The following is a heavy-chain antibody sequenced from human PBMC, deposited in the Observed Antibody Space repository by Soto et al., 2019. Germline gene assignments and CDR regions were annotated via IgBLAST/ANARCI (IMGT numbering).Heavy chain of an antibody. CDR3: ARLTGFISPLPDS. Sequence: QVLLMQSGGEVKKPGDSVKVSCKASGFTFRIYAIAWVRQAPGQGLEWMGWIRAHNGDANYAQNFQDRVTMTADTSTNTAYLELRSLGTDDTAVYYCARLTGFISPLPDSWGQGTLVSVSS. D-gene: IGHD3-16*02. CDR1: GFTFRIYA. CDR2: IRAHNGDA. V-gene: IGHV1-18*04. J-gene: IGHJ4*02.